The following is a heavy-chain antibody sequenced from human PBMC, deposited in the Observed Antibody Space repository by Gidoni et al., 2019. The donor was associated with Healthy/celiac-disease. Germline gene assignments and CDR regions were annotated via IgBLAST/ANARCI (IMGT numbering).Heavy chain of an antibody. J-gene: IGHJ4*02. Sequence: EVQLVESGGGLVKPGGSLRLSCAASGFTFSGYSMNWVRQAPGKGLEWVSSISSSSSYIYYADSVKGRFTISRDNAKNSLYLQMNSLRAEDTAVYYCARDRAGVDTAMVVTYWGQGTLVTVSS. CDR2: ISSSSSYI. CDR1: GFTFSGYS. V-gene: IGHV3-21*01. D-gene: IGHD5-18*01. CDR3: ARDRAGVDTAMVVTY.